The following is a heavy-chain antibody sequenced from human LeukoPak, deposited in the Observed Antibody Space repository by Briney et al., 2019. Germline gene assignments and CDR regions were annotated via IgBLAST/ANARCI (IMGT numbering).Heavy chain of an antibody. D-gene: IGHD6-19*01. V-gene: IGHV3-74*01. Sequence: GGSLRLSCVASGFTFSSYWMHWVRQAPGKGLVWVSRIYSDGSSTNYADSVKGRFTISRDNAKNTLYLQMNSLRAEDTAVYYCAREWRASWRGWYYFDYWGQGTLVTVSS. CDR2: IYSDGSST. CDR1: GFTFSSYW. J-gene: IGHJ4*02. CDR3: AREWRASWRGWYYFDY.